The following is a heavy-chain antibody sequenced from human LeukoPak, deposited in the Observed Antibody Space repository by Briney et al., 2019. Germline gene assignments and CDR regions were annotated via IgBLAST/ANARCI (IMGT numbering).Heavy chain of an antibody. Sequence: ASVKVSCKASGYTFTSYGISWVRQAPGQGLEWMGWISAYNGNTNYAQKLQGRVTMTTDTSTSTAYMELRSLRSDDTAVYYCARTYSSSWYGPFDYWGQGTLVTVSS. CDR2: ISAYNGNT. CDR3: ARTYSSSWYGPFDY. V-gene: IGHV1-18*01. D-gene: IGHD6-13*01. CDR1: GYTFTSYG. J-gene: IGHJ4*02.